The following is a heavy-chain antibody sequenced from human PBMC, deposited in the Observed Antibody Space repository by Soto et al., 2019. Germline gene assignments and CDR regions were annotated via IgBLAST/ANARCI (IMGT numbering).Heavy chain of an antibody. D-gene: IGHD4-17*01. J-gene: IGHJ5*02. CDR3: PKETYGDYDGYFDP. CDR2: PYHSGNP. Sequence: QLQLQESGSRLVKSSETLSLTCGVSGDTICTGGYSWAWMWQPPGKALEWIGHPYHSGNPYCNPSLKSRVLISVDRSKNHFSRKVLYVTAADTDVYYCPKETYGDYDGYFDPWGQGTLVTVSS. CDR1: GDTICTGGYS. V-gene: IGHV4-30-2*01.